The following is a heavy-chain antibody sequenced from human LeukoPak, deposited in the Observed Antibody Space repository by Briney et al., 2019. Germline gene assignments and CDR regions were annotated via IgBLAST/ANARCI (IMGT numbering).Heavy chain of an antibody. Sequence: SETLSLTCSVSGGHIDSVYWNWIRQPPGKGLEWIGYIDNSGSTKYNPSLQSRITMSRDTSKKQFSLKLASVTAADTAMYYCASGAGWLIDYWGQGTLVSVSS. CDR2: IDNSGST. J-gene: IGHJ4*02. CDR3: ASGAGWLIDY. V-gene: IGHV4-4*08. D-gene: IGHD6-19*01. CDR1: GGHIDSVY.